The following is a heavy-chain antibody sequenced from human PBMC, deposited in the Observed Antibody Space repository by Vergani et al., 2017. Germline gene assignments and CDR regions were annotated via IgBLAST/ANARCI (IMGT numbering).Heavy chain of an antibody. CDR2: IWYDGSKE. CDR3: ARSGYCAHGVCYMTYYYYMDV. D-gene: IGHD2-8*01. CDR1: GFTFSACP. V-gene: IGHV3-33*08. J-gene: IGHJ6*03. Sequence: VQLLQSGGGVIQPGGSVRLSCAASGFTFSACPMTWVRQAPGKGLEWVAFIWYDGSKEYYADSVKGRFTISRDNSKNTLYLQMNNLRAADTAVYYCARSGYCAHGVCYMTYYYYMDVWGKGTAVTVSS.